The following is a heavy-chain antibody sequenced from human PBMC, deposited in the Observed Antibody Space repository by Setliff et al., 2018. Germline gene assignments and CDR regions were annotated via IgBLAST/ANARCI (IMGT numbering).Heavy chain of an antibody. Sequence: GGSLRLSCEASGFTFNAYWMHWVRQVPGEGLEWVSRINREASTINYADSVKGRSTISRDNSKNNFFLQINNLRAADTATYYCAKDRVNDGFWDFDSWGQGIVVTVSS. V-gene: IGHV3-74*01. CDR1: GFTFNAYW. J-gene: IGHJ4*02. D-gene: IGHD1-26*01. CDR2: INREASTI. CDR3: AKDRVNDGFWDFDS.